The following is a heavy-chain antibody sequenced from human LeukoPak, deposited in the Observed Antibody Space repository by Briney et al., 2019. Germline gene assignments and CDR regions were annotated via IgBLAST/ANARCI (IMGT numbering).Heavy chain of an antibody. CDR2: IYHSGST. CDR3: ARVKGWFGECRG. V-gene: IGHV4-38-2*02. Sequence: SETLSLTCTVSGYSISSGYYWGWIRQPPGKGLEWIGSIYHSGSTYYNPSLKSRVTISVDTSKNQFSLKLSSVTAADTAVYYCARVKGWFGECRGWGQGTLVTVSS. J-gene: IGHJ4*02. D-gene: IGHD3-10*01. CDR1: GYSISSGYY.